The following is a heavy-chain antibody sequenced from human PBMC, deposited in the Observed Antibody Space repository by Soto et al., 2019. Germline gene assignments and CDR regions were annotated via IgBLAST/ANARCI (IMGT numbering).Heavy chain of an antibody. Sequence: QVQLVQSGAEVKKPGSSVKVSCKASGGTFSSYTISWVRQAPGQGLEWMGRIIPILGIANYAQKFQGRVTITADKATSTAYMELRSLRSEDTAVYYCASPSAAAGSNDYWGQGTLVTVSS. CDR3: ASPSAAAGSNDY. V-gene: IGHV1-69*02. CDR2: IIPILGIA. J-gene: IGHJ4*02. CDR1: GGTFSSYT. D-gene: IGHD6-13*01.